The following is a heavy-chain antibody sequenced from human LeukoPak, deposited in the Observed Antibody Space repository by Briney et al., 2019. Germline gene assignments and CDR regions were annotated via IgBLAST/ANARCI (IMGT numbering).Heavy chain of an antibody. CDR3: AKDGCSSTSCPYYYYYYYMDV. CDR2: IRYDGSNK. J-gene: IGHJ6*03. V-gene: IGHV3-30*02. CDR1: GFTFSSYG. Sequence: GSLRLSCAASGFTFSSYGMHWVRQAPGKGLEWVAFIRYDGSNKYYADSVKGRFTISRDNSKNTLYLQMNSLRAEDTAVYYCAKDGCSSTSCPYYYYYYYMDVWGKGTTVTVSS. D-gene: IGHD2-2*01.